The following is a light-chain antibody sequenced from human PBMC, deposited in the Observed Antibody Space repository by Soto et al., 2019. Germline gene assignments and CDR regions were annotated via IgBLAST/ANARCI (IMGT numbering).Light chain of an antibody. CDR3: QQYYSTPFT. V-gene: IGKV4-1*01. CDR2: WAS. Sequence: DIVMTQSPASLAVSLGEGATINCKSSQSVLYSSNNKNYLAWYQQKPGQPPKLLLYWASTRESGVPDRFSGSGSGTDFTLTISSLQAEDVAVYYCQQYYSTPFTFGPGTKVDIK. CDR1: QSVLYSSNNKNY. J-gene: IGKJ3*01.